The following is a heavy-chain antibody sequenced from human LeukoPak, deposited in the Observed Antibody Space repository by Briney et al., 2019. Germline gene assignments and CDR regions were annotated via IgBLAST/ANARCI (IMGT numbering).Heavy chain of an antibody. D-gene: IGHD3-22*01. CDR2: VYPSGST. Sequence: SETLSLTCTVSGGSISSEYWSWIRQPVGKGLEWIGRVYPSGSTNYNPPLKSRVTISVDTSKNQFSLKLSSVTAADTAVYYCARSFGDSSGYSPAVDYWGQGTLVTVSS. CDR3: ARSFGDSSGYSPAVDY. CDR1: GGSISSEY. J-gene: IGHJ4*02. V-gene: IGHV4-4*07.